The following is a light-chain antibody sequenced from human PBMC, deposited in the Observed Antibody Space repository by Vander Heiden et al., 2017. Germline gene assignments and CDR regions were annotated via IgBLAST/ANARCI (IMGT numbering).Light chain of an antibody. CDR3: QQGYSPPFT. CDR2: TTS. CDR1: QSIISY. V-gene: IGKV1-39*01. J-gene: IGKJ3*01. Sequence: DIEMTQSPSSLSASVGDRVTIPCRASQSIISYLTWYQQKPGKAPNLLIYTTSSLQSGVPSRFSGSGSGTDFTLTISSLQPEDFATYYCQQGYSPPFTFGPGTKVDIK.